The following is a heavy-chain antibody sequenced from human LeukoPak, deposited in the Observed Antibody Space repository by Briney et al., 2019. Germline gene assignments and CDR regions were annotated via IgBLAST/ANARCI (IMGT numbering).Heavy chain of an antibody. CDR3: ASNLGDLGFGESTLDY. V-gene: IGHV1-46*01. D-gene: IGHD3-10*01. CDR1: GYTFTSYY. J-gene: IGHJ4*02. Sequence: ASVNVSCKASGYTFTSYYMHWVRQAPGQGLEWMGIINPSGGSTSYAQKFQGRVTMTRDTSTSTVHMELSSLRSEDTAVYYCASNLGDLGFGESTLDYWGQGTLVTVSS. CDR2: INPSGGST.